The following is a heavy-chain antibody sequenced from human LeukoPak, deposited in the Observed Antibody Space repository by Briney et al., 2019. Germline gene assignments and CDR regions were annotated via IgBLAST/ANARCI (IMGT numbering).Heavy chain of an antibody. J-gene: IGHJ4*02. D-gene: IGHD2-2*01. CDR3: ARDPPVCSTSCLDY. V-gene: IGHV3-53*01. Sequence: GGSLRLPCAASGFTISTNYMSWVRQAPGKGLEWVSVIHSGGSTYYADSVKGRFTISRDNSKNTLYLQMNSLRVEDTAVYYCARDPPVCSTSCLDYWGQGTLVTVSS. CDR1: GFTISTNY. CDR2: IHSGGST.